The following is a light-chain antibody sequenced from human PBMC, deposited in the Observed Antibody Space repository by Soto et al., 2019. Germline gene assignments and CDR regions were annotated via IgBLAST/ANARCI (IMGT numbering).Light chain of an antibody. CDR1: QSISIH. J-gene: IGKJ4*01. CDR2: AAS. CDR3: QQTYSTPPT. V-gene: IGKV1-39*01. Sequence: DIPMTQSPSSLSASVGDRVTITCRASQSISIHLNWYQQKAGKAPKLLIYAASSLQSGVPFRFSGSGSGTDFTLTIGSLQPEDFATYYCQQTYSTPPTFGGGTKVEIK.